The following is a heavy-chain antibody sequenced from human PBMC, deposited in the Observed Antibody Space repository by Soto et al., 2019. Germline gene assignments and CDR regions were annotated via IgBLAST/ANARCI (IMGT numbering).Heavy chain of an antibody. CDR1: GGTFSSYA. D-gene: IGHD5-18*01. Sequence: ASVKVSCKASGGTFSSYAISWVRQAPGQGLEWMGGIIPIFGTANYAQKFQGRVTITADESTSTAYMELSSLRSEDTAVYYCARGGYSYGYGGERWFDPWGQGTLVTV. CDR2: IIPIFGTA. J-gene: IGHJ5*02. CDR3: ARGGYSYGYGGERWFDP. V-gene: IGHV1-69*01.